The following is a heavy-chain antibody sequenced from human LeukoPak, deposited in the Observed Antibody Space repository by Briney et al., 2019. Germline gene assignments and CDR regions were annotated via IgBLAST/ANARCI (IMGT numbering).Heavy chain of an antibody. Sequence: GASVTVSFKASVYTFTVYYMHWVRQAPGQGLEGMGWINPNSGGTNYAQKFQGRVTMTRDTSISTAYMELSRLRSDDTAVYYCARVFGDEADTAMVMGYWGQGTLVTVSS. J-gene: IGHJ4*02. V-gene: IGHV1-2*02. CDR3: ARVFGDEADTAMVMGY. CDR1: VYTFTVYY. D-gene: IGHD5-18*01. CDR2: INPNSGGT.